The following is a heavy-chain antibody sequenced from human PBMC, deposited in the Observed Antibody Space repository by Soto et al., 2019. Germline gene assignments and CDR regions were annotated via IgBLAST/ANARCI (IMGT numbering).Heavy chain of an antibody. Sequence: GGSLRLSCAASGFTFSSYAMNWVRQAPVKGLEWVSAISSGDSTYFVDSVKGRFTISRDNSKNTVYLQMNSLRAEDTAVYYCAKVLDYYYCMDVWGKGTTVTVSS. J-gene: IGHJ6*03. CDR1: GFTFSSYA. CDR2: ISSGDST. CDR3: AKVLDYYYCMDV. V-gene: IGHV3-23*01.